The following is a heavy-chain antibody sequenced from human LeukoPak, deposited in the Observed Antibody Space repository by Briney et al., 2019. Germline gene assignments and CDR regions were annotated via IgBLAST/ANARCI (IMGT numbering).Heavy chain of an antibody. D-gene: IGHD6-13*01. CDR3: ARDYQQLVRAFDI. CDR2: ISSSSSYI. Sequence: PGGSLRLSCAASGFTFSSYSMNWVRRAPGKGLEWVSSISSSSSYIYYADSVKGRFTISRDNAKNSLYLQMNSLRAEDTAVYYCARDYQQLVRAFDIWGQGTMVTVSS. CDR1: GFTFSSYS. V-gene: IGHV3-21*01. J-gene: IGHJ3*02.